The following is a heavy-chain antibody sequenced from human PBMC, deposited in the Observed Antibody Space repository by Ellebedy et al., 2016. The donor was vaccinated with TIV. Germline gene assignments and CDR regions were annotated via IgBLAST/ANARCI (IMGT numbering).Heavy chain of an antibody. Sequence: GESLKISCVASGFAFSSYAMNWVRQAPGKGLEWVSLISDSGGNTYYADSVKGRFTISRDNAKNTLYLQMNSLRAEDTAVYYCAKLSGVLSWYADYWGLGTLVTVSS. J-gene: IGHJ4*02. D-gene: IGHD6-13*01. CDR1: GFAFSSYA. V-gene: IGHV3-23*01. CDR3: AKLSGVLSWYADY. CDR2: ISDSGGNT.